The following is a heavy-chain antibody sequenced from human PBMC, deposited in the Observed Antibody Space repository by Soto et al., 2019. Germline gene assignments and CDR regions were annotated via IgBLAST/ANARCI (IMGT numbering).Heavy chain of an antibody. CDR3: ARHSGVAEDGTD. Sequence: NSCRGAGYSYPATWIGCVSKMPGKGLEWMGVIYPGDSDTRYSPSFQGQVAISADKSINTAYLQWSSLKASDTAMYYCARHSGVAEDGTDWGQGTLVTGSS. CDR1: GYSYPATW. J-gene: IGHJ1*01. CDR2: IYPGDSDT. V-gene: IGHV5-51*01. D-gene: IGHD6-13*01.